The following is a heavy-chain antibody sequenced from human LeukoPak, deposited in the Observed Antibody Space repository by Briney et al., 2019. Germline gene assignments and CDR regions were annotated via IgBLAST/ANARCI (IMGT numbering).Heavy chain of an antibody. D-gene: IGHD1-1*01. V-gene: IGHV1-69*04. CDR3: ARISDTTRVTAAFDV. J-gene: IGHJ3*01. CDR2: IIPIGDVA. CDR1: GGTFSTYD. Sequence: SVKVSCKPSGGTFSTYDIHWVRQAPGQRLEWMGRIIPIGDVAEYAQNFQGRVMMTADKSTTTAYLEVRSLKSEDTALYYCARISDTTRVTAAFDVWGQGTMVTVS.